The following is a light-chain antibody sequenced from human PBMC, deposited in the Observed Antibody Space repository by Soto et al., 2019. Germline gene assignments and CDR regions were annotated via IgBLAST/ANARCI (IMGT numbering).Light chain of an antibody. Sequence: EIVLTQSPATLSLSPGERATLSCRASQSVSSYLLWYQQKPGQTPRLLIYGASNRATGIPDRFSGSGSGTDLTLTISRLEPEDFAVYYCQQYGSSGTFGQGTKVDI. CDR3: QQYGSSGT. CDR2: GAS. CDR1: QSVSSY. J-gene: IGKJ1*01. V-gene: IGKV3-20*01.